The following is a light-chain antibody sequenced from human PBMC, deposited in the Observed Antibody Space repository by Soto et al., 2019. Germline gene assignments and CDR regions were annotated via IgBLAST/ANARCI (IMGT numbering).Light chain of an antibody. CDR3: QQSNSYPLT. J-gene: IGKJ3*01. CDR1: QSVNSW. CDR2: RAS. V-gene: IGKV1-5*03. Sequence: DIQMTQSPSTLSASVGDRVTITCRASQSVNSWLAWYQQKPGKVPNLLIYRASSLESAVPSSFSGSGSGTEFTLTISSLQAADFATYYCQQSNSYPLTFGPGTKVDIK.